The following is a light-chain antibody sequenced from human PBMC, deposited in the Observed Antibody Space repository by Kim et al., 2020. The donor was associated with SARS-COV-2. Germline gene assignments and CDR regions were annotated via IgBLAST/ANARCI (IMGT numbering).Light chain of an antibody. CDR1: QSLVHSNGNTY. CDR2: QVS. J-gene: IGKJ2*01. V-gene: IGKV2-30*02. Sequence: SISCRSSQSLVHSNGNTYLNWVQERAGQTPSRLIYQVSKRDSRGPDRFSGSGSATNFTLKISRVEAEDVGVYYCMQGSHCPPYTFCQGTKLEI. CDR3: MQGSHCPPYT.